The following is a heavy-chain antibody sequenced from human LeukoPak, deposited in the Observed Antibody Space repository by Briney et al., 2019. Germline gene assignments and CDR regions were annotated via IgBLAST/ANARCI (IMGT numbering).Heavy chain of an antibody. D-gene: IGHD3-22*01. CDR1: GGTFSSYA. CDR2: IIPIFGTA. Sequence: SVKVSCKASGGTFSSYAISWVRQAPGKGLEGRGGIIPIFGTANYAQKFQGRVTITADESTSTAYMELSSLRSEDTAVYYCARDDRGSGYSEHPWFDPWGQGTLVTVSS. CDR3: ARDDRGSGYSEHPWFDP. V-gene: IGHV1-69*13. J-gene: IGHJ5*02.